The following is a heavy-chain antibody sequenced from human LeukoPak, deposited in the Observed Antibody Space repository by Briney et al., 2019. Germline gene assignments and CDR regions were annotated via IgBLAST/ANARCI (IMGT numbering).Heavy chain of an antibody. D-gene: IGHD3-10*01. CDR1: GYTFTGYY. J-gene: IGHJ4*02. Sequence: ASVKVSCKASGYTFTGYYMHWVRQAPGQGLEWMGWINPNSGGTNYAQKFQGRVTMTRDTSISTAYMELSRLRSDDTAVYYCARGVTMVRGVIITSAPYYFDYWGQGTLVTVSS. V-gene: IGHV1-2*02. CDR2: INPNSGGT. CDR3: ARGVTMVRGVIITSAPYYFDY.